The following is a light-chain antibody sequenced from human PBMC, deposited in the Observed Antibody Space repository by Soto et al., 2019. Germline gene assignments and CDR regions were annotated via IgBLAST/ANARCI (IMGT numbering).Light chain of an antibody. CDR2: DVT. CDR1: SSDVGGYDF. V-gene: IGLV2-11*01. CDR3: CSYAGSYNLGV. Sequence: QSALTQPRSVSGSPGQSVTISCTGTSSDVGGYDFVSWYQQHPGKAPKLTIYDVTKRPSWVPDRFSGAKSGNSASLTISGLRAEDEAVYYCCSYAGSYNLGVFGGGTKLTVL. J-gene: IGLJ3*02.